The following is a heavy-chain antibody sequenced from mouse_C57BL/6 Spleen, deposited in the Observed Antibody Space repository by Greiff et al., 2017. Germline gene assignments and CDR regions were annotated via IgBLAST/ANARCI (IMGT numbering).Heavy chain of an antibody. D-gene: IGHD1-1*01. V-gene: IGHV8-8*01. CDR2: IWWDDDK. CDR3: ARIPFYGSSYWYFDV. CDR1: GFSLSTFGMG. J-gene: IGHJ1*03. Sequence: QVTLKVSGPGILQPSQTLSLTCSFSGFSLSTFGMGVGWIRQPSGKGLEWLAHIWWDDDKYYNPALKSRLTISKDTSKNQVFLKIANVDTADTATYYCARIPFYGSSYWYFDVWGTGTTVTVSS.